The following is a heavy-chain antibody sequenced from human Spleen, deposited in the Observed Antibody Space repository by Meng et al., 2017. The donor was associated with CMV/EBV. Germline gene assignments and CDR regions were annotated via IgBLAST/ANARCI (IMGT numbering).Heavy chain of an antibody. CDR3: ARRNYYDMSGFDY. CDR2: IYHTGNT. D-gene: IGHD3-22*01. J-gene: IGHJ4*02. Sequence: VSGFSIGTEGYYWGWIRQPPGKGLEWIGTIYHTGNTYYNPSLRSRVTLSVDPSKNHFSLKLTSVTAADTAVYYCARRNYYDMSGFDYWGQGTLVTVSS. CDR1: GFSIGTEGYY. V-gene: IGHV4-39*02.